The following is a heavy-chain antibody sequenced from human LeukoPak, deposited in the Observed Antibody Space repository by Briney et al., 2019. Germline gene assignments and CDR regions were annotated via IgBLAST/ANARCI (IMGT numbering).Heavy chain of an antibody. Sequence: SETLSLICTVSGGSISSYYWSWIRQPPGKGLEWIGYIYYSGSTNYNPSLKSRVTISVDTSKNQFPLKLSSVTAADTAVYYCARTRSYYDFWSGFDYWGQGALVTVSS. D-gene: IGHD3-3*01. CDR2: IYYSGST. CDR3: ARTRSYYDFWSGFDY. V-gene: IGHV4-59*01. CDR1: GGSISSYY. J-gene: IGHJ4*02.